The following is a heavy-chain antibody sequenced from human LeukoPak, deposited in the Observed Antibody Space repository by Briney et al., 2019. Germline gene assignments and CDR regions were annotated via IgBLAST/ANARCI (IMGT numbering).Heavy chain of an antibody. V-gene: IGHV1-18*01. CDR3: ARDLYCSGDSCSSSLVY. CDR1: DYTSTSYG. CDR2: ISTYNGNT. Sequence: ASVKVSCKASDYTSTSYGISWVRQAPGQGLEWMGWISTYNGNTNFAQKFQGRVSITRDTSASTAYMELSSLRSEDTAVYYCARDLYCSGDSCSSSLVYWGQGTLVTVSS. J-gene: IGHJ4*02. D-gene: IGHD2-15*01.